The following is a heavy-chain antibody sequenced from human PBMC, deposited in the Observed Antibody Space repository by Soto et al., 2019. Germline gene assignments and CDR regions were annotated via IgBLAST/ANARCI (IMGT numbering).Heavy chain of an antibody. D-gene: IGHD2-21*02. Sequence: GESLKISCKGSGYSFTSYWISWVRQMPGKGLEWMGRIDPSDSYTNYSPSFQGHVTISADKSISTAYLQWSSLKASDTAMYYCTRGGAIVVVTAPFDLWGQGTLVTVSS. CDR2: IDPSDSYT. CDR3: TRGGAIVVVTAPFDL. CDR1: GYSFTSYW. J-gene: IGHJ5*02. V-gene: IGHV5-10-1*01.